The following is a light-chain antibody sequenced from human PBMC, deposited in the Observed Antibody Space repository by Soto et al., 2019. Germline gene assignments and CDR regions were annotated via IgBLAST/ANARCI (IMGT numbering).Light chain of an antibody. V-gene: IGKV1-5*03. CDR3: QQYFTYPYT. CDR1: QSMSSW. CDR2: QAS. Sequence: DIQMTQSPSTLSASVGDRVTITCRASQSMSSWLAWYQEKPGKAPKLLIYQASRLESEVPSRFSGSASGTEFTLTISSLQPDDFATYSCQQYFTYPYTFGQGTKLEIK. J-gene: IGKJ2*01.